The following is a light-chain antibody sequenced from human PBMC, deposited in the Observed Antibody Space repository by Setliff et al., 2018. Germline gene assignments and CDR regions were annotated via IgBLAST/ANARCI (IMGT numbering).Light chain of an antibody. V-gene: IGKV1-9*01. CDR3: QQLSSFPLT. CDR2: GAS. CDR1: QDISNF. J-gene: IGKJ4*01. Sequence: DILLTQFPSFLSASVGDRVIITCRASQDISNFFAWYQQKPGEAPKILIWGASHLQSGVPSRFSGGRSGTEYTLTINILQPDDFATYFCQQLSSFPLTFGGGTKVDIK.